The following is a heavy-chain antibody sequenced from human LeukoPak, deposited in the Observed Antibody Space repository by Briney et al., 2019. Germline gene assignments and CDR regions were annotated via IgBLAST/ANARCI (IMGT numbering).Heavy chain of an antibody. CDR2: IKQDGSEK. CDR1: GFTFSSYW. D-gene: IGHD1-26*01. CDR3: ARTRKSGSYRNDASDI. J-gene: IGHJ3*02. Sequence: GSLRLSCAASGFTFSSYWMSWVRQAPGKGLEWVANIKQDGSEKYYVDSVKGRFTISRDNAKNSLYLQMNSLRAEDTAVYYCARTRKSGSYRNDASDIWGQGTMVTVSS. V-gene: IGHV3-7*01.